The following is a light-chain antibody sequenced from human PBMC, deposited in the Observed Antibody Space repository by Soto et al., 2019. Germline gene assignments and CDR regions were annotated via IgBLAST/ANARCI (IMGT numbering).Light chain of an antibody. CDR1: GSDVASYDY. V-gene: IGLV2-8*01. Sequence: QSALTQPPSASGSPGQSVTISCTGTGSDVASYDYVSWYQQHPGKAPKLIIYEVTKRPSGVPDRFSASKSGTTASLTVSGLQAEDEADYYCSSYADTNKLVFGGGTKLTVL. J-gene: IGLJ2*01. CDR2: EVT. CDR3: SSYADTNKLV.